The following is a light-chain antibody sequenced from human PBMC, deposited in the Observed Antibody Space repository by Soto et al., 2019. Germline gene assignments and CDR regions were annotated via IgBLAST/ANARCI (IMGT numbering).Light chain of an antibody. CDR1: QSLTNSF. CDR2: DTS. CDR3: QQRSDWIT. Sequence: EFVLTQSPGTLSLSPGERATLSCRASQSLTNSFIAWYQQKPGQAPRLLIYDTSSRASGIPDRFSGSGSGTDFTLTISSLEPEDFAVYYCQQRSDWITFGQGTRLEI. V-gene: IGKV3D-20*02. J-gene: IGKJ5*01.